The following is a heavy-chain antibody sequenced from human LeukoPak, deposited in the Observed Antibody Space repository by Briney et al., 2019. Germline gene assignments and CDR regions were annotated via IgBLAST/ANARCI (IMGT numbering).Heavy chain of an antibody. D-gene: IGHD3-10*01. Sequence: GGSLRLSCAASGFTFNNAWMSWVRQAPGKGLEWFGRIKSKTGGGTTDYAAPVKGRFTISRDDSKNTLYLQMNNLKTEDTAVYYCTTLGGYVPFDYWGQGTLVTVSS. V-gene: IGHV3-15*01. CDR2: IKSKTGGGTT. J-gene: IGHJ4*02. CDR3: TTLGGYVPFDY. CDR1: GFTFNNAW.